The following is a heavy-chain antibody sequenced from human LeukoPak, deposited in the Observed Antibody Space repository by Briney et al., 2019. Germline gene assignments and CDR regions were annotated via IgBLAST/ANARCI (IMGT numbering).Heavy chain of an antibody. CDR2: IYYSGTP. V-gene: IGHV4-39*01. J-gene: IGHJ6*03. CDR1: GASISGSGYY. D-gene: IGHD5-24*01. CDR3: ARLRDGDNLGLYSYFMDV. Sequence: SETLSLTCTVSGASISGSGYYWGWIRQPPGKGLEWIGSIYYSGTPYYNPSLKSRVTISVDTSKNQFSLKLSSVTAADTAVYYCARLRDGDNLGLYSYFMDVWGKGTTVTISS.